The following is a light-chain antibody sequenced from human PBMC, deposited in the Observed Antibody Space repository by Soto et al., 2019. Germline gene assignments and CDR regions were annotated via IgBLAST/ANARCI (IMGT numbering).Light chain of an antibody. Sequence: DVVVTQSPLTLPVTLGQAASISCRSSQSLVHRDRSTYLSWFRQRPGQSPRRLIYKVSNREAGVPDRFSGSGSGTDFTLKISRVEAEDVGLYYCMQGSHWPPITFGQGTRLEIK. CDR3: MQGSHWPPIT. V-gene: IGKV2-30*02. CDR1: QSLVHRDRSTY. CDR2: KVS. J-gene: IGKJ5*01.